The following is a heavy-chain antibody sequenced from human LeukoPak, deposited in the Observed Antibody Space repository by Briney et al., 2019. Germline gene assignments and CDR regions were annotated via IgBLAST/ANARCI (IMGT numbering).Heavy chain of an antibody. V-gene: IGHV3-7*01. CDR1: GFSLSSYW. CDR3: AREILTTVTHQ. D-gene: IGHD4-17*01. J-gene: IGHJ4*02. Sequence: GGSLRLSCAASGFSLSSYWMTWVRQAPGKGLEWVANIKQDGSEKNYVDSVKGRFAISRDNAKNSLYLQMNSLRAEDTAVYYCAREILTTVTHQWGQGTLVTVSS. CDR2: IKQDGSEK.